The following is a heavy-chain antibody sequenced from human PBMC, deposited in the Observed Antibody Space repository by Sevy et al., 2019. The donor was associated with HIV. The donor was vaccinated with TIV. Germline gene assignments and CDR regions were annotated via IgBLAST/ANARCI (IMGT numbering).Heavy chain of an antibody. CDR2: INPNSGGT. D-gene: IGHD3-22*01. Sequence: ASVKVSCKASGYTFTGYYMHWVRQAPGQGLEWMGWINPNSGGTKYAKKFQGRVTMTRDTSISTAYMELSRLRSDDTAVYYCARDMVEEQTYSDSRGYYWGDAFDIWGQGTMVTVSS. CDR1: GYTFTGYY. CDR3: ARDMVEEQTYSDSRGYYWGDAFDI. V-gene: IGHV1-2*02. J-gene: IGHJ3*02.